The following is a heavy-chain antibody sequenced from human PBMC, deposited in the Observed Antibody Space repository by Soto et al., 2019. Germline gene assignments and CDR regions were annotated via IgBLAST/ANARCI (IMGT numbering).Heavy chain of an antibody. CDR2: VSYTGNK. Sequence: SETLSLTCTVSGDSVSSASYFWSWIRQPPGKGLEWIGYVSYTGNKNQKPSLRSRVTMSVDPSQSRFSLRLTSVTAADTAVYYCARAGSAYSHYCFDYWGPGTLVTVSS. CDR1: GDSVSSASYF. CDR3: ARAGSAYSHYCFDY. V-gene: IGHV4-61*01. J-gene: IGHJ4*02. D-gene: IGHD3-22*01.